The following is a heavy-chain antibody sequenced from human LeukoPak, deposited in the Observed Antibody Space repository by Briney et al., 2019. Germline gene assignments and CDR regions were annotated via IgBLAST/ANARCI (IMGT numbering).Heavy chain of an antibody. V-gene: IGHV3-7*01. CDR3: ARINYIDGYYGMDV. CDR1: GFTFSSYW. CDR2: IKQDGSEK. D-gene: IGHD4-4*01. J-gene: IGHJ6*02. Sequence: GGSLRFSCAASGFTFSSYWMTWVRQAPGKGLEWVANIKQDGSEKYYVDSVKGRLTISRDNAKNSLYLQMNSLRAEDTAVYYCARINYIDGYYGMDVWGQGTTVTVSS.